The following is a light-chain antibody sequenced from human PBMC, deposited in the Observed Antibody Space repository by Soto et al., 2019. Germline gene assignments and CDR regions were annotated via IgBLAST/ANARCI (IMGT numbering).Light chain of an antibody. CDR1: QSVSSY. CDR2: DAS. CDR3: QQRSNWPST. J-gene: IGKJ1*01. V-gene: IGKV3-11*01. Sequence: EIVLTQSPAPLSLSPGERATLSCRASQSVSSYLAWYQQKPGQAPRLLLYDASNRATGIPARFSGSGSGTDFTLTISSLEPDDFAVFYGQQRSNWPSTFGQGTKVEIK.